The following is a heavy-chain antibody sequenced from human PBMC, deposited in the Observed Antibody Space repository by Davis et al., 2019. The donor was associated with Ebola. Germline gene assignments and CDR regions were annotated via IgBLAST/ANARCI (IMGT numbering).Heavy chain of an antibody. J-gene: IGHJ4*02. Sequence: AASVKVSCKASGYTFTGYYMHWVRQAPGQGLEWMGWINPNSGGTNYAQKFQGWVTRTRDTSISAAYMELSRLRSDDTAVYYCARVSGDYTTFDYWGQGTLVTVSS. CDR1: GYTFTGYY. V-gene: IGHV1-2*04. D-gene: IGHD4-17*01. CDR2: INPNSGGT. CDR3: ARVSGDYTTFDY.